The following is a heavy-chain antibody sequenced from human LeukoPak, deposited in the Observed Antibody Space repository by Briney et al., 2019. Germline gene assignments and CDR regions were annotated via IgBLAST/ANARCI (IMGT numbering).Heavy chain of an antibody. Sequence: GGSLRLSCAASGFTFSSYSMNWVRQAPGKGLEWVSSISSASSYIYYADSVKGRFTISRDNSKNTLYLQMNSLRAEDTAVYYCAKSSQWLVHSHFDYWGQGTLVTVSS. CDR1: GFTFSSYS. CDR2: ISSASSYI. D-gene: IGHD6-19*01. J-gene: IGHJ4*02. V-gene: IGHV3-21*04. CDR3: AKSSQWLVHSHFDY.